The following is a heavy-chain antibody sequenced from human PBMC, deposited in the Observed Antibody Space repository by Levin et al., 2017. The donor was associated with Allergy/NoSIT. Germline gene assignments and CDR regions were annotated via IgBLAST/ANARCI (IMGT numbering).Heavy chain of an antibody. D-gene: IGHD1-1*01. J-gene: IGHJ6*02. Sequence: PGGSLRLSCAASGFTFSSYWMSWVRQAPGKGLEWVANIKQDGSEKYYVDSVKGRFTISRDNAKNSLYLQMNSLRAEDTAVYYCARDQGSGVVSPGTTFGYYYYGMDGWGQGTTVTVSS. V-gene: IGHV3-7*01. CDR1: GFTFSSYW. CDR3: ARDQGSGVVSPGTTFGYYYYGMDG. CDR2: IKQDGSEK.